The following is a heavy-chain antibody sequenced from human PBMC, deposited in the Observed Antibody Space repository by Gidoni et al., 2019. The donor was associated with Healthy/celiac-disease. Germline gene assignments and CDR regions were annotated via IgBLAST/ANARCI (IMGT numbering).Heavy chain of an antibody. CDR1: GFTFSSYA. CDR2: ISYDGSNK. D-gene: IGHD1-26*01. J-gene: IGHJ6*03. Sequence: QVQLVESGGGGFQPGRSRILPCAASGFTFSSYAMHWVRQAPGKGLEWVAVISYDGSNKYYADSVKGRFTISRDNSKNTLYLQMNSLRAEDTAVYYCSGSYYYYYYMDVWGKGTTVTVSS. V-gene: IGHV3-30*04. CDR3: SGSYYYYYYMDV.